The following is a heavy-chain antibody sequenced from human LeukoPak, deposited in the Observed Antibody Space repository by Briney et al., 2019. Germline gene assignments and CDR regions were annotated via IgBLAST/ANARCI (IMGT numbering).Heavy chain of an antibody. CDR2: IYHSGNT. CDR1: DYYINNGYY. V-gene: IGHV4-38-2*02. Sequence: SETLSLTCRVSDYYINNGYYWGWIRQPPGKGLEWIGSIYHSGNTYYNPSLKSRVTISVDTSKNQFSLKLSSVTAADTAVYYCAREFGEWTLMRFDYWGQGTLVAVSS. J-gene: IGHJ4*02. D-gene: IGHD3-10*01. CDR3: AREFGEWTLMRFDY.